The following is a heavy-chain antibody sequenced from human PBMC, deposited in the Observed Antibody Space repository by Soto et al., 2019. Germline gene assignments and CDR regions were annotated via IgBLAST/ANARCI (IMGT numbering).Heavy chain of an antibody. CDR1: GYVFVTYG. CDR2: ISAYNGNT. Sequence: ASVKVSCKASGYVFVTYGINWVRQAPGQGLEWMGWISAYNGNTKYAQNLQGRVTMTTDASTSTAYMEMRSLRSDDTAVYYCARDLDGSGSYYTDYWGPGTLVTVSS. D-gene: IGHD3-10*01. V-gene: IGHV1-18*01. J-gene: IGHJ4*02. CDR3: ARDLDGSGSYYTDY.